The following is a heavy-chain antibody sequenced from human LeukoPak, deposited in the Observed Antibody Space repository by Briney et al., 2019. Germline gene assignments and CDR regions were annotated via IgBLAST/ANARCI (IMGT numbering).Heavy chain of an antibody. Sequence: SETLSLTCAVSGYSISSGYYWGWIRQPPGKGLEWIGSIYHSGSTYYNPSLKSRVTISVDTSKNQFSLELSSVTAADTAVYYWARRNWGPVDYWGQGTLVTVSS. D-gene: IGHD7-27*01. CDR3: ARRNWGPVDY. J-gene: IGHJ4*02. CDR2: IYHSGST. V-gene: IGHV4-38-2*01. CDR1: GYSISSGYY.